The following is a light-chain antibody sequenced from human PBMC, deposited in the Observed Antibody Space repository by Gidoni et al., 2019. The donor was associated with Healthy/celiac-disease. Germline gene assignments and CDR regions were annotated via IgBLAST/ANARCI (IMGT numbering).Light chain of an antibody. CDR3: CSYAGSSTPLYV. CDR2: EGS. V-gene: IGLV2-23*01. Sequence: QSALTQPASVSGSPGQSITISCTGTSSDVGRYNLVSWYQQHPGKAPKLMIYEGSKRPSGVSNRFSGSKSGNTASLTISGLQAEDEADYYCCSYAGSSTPLYVFGTGTKVTVL. J-gene: IGLJ1*01. CDR1: SSDVGRYNL.